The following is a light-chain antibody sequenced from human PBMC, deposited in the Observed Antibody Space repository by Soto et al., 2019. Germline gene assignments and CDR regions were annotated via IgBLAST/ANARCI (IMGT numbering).Light chain of an antibody. CDR2: RNS. J-gene: IGLJ2*01. CDR3: AALDDSLIGVV. V-gene: IGLV1-47*01. CDR1: SSNIGSNY. Sequence: QSVLTQPPSASGTPGQRVTISCSGSSSNIGSNYVYWYQQLPGTVPQLLIYRNSERPSGVPDRFSVSKSGTSASLAISGLRSEDEADYYCAALDDSLIGVVFGGWTKLNVL.